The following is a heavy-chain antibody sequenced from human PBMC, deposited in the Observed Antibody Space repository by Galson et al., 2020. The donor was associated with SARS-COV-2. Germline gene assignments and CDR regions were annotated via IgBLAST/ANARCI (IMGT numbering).Heavy chain of an antibody. CDR1: GGSISSSTYY. D-gene: IGHD3-9*01. Sequence: SQTLSLTCTVSGGSISSSTYYWGWVRQPPGEGLAWIGSIYYTESNYYNPSLTSRVTMSVDTSRNQFSLKLSSVTAAETAVYYCARQILTGYYSFYYFDVWGQGTLVTVSS. J-gene: IGHJ4*02. V-gene: IGHV4-39*01. CDR2: IYYTESN. CDR3: ARQILTGYYSFYYFDV.